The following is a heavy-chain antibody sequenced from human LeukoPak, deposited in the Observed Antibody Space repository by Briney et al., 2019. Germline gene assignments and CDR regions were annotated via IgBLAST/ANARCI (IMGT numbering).Heavy chain of an antibody. CDR3: ARVFGDGDYDY. V-gene: IGHV1-69*06. Sequence: GASVKVSCKASGGTFSSYAISWVRQAPGHGLEWMGGIIPIFGTANYAQKFQGRVTITADKSTSTAYMELSSLRSEDTAVYYCARVFGDGDYDYWGQGTLVTVSS. D-gene: IGHD4-17*01. J-gene: IGHJ4*02. CDR1: GGTFSSYA. CDR2: IIPIFGTA.